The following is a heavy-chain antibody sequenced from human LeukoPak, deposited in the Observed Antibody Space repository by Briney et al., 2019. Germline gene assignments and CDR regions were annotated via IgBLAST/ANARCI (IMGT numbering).Heavy chain of an antibody. J-gene: IGHJ4*02. CDR1: GYSFSNHW. D-gene: IGHD3-10*01. Sequence: GESLKLSCKGSGYSFSNHWIGWVRQKPGKGPEWMALIYPGDSDTKYSSSFQGQVTVSADKSTSTAYLQWRSLKASDTATYYCARNGFLGSGSCYFDSWGQGVLVTV. CDR2: IYPGDSDT. V-gene: IGHV5-51*01. CDR3: ARNGFLGSGSCYFDS.